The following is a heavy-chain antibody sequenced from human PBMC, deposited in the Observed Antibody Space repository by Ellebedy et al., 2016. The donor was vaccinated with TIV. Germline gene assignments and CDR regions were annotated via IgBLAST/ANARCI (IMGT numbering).Heavy chain of an antibody. J-gene: IGHJ5*02. D-gene: IGHD5-18*01. Sequence: GEALKISCACSGFTFSDHYMDWVRQAPGKGLEWVGLVKTKNHGGTTLFAAPVEGRFSISRDDSQNTFYLQMTSVKTEDAAVYYCVTEAIGYFSSWGPGTLVTVSS. CDR2: VKTKNHGGTT. CDR3: VTEAIGYFSS. CDR1: GFTFSDHY. V-gene: IGHV3-15*06.